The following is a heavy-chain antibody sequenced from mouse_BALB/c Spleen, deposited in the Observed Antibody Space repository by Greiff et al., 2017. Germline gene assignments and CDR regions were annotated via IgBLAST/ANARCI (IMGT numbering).Heavy chain of an antibody. D-gene: IGHD3-3*01. CDR1: GFTFSSYA. Sequence: EVNVVESGGGLVKPGGSLKLSCAASGFTFSSYAMSWVRQSPEKRLEWVAEISSGGSYTYYPDTVTGRFTISRDNAKNTLYLEMSSLRSEDTAMYYCARIRRGYFEVWGAGTTVTVSS. CDR2: ISSGGSYT. CDR3: ARIRRGYFEV. V-gene: IGHV5-9-4*01. J-gene: IGHJ1*01.